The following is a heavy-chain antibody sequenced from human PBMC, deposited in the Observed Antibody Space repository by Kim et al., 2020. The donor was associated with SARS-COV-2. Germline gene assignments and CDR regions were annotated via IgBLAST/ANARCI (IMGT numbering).Heavy chain of an antibody. J-gene: IGHJ4*02. CDR3: ARLGDGYNWREYYFDY. CDR2: IYPGDSDT. V-gene: IGHV5-51*01. Sequence: GESLKISCKGSGYSFTSYWIGWVRQMPGKGLEWMGIIYPGDSDTRYSPSFQGQVTISADKSISTAYLQWSSLKASDTAMYYCARLGDGYNWREYYFDYWGQGTLVTVSS. CDR1: GYSFTSYW. D-gene: IGHD5-12*01.